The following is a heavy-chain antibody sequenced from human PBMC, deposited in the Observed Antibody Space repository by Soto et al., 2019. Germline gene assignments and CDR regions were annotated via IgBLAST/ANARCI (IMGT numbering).Heavy chain of an antibody. D-gene: IGHD3-22*01. Sequence: QITLKESGPTLVKPTQTLTLTCTFSGFSLETSGMGMSWIRQPPGKALEWLALIYWDDDKRYSPSLKNRLTIIKGTHKNQVVLTLTNVDPMDTATYYCAHSPYHYENSGHYPFLYFDLWGRGTLVTVSS. CDR1: GFSLETSGMG. V-gene: IGHV2-5*02. CDR2: IYWDDDK. J-gene: IGHJ2*01. CDR3: AHSPYHYENSGHYPFLYFDL.